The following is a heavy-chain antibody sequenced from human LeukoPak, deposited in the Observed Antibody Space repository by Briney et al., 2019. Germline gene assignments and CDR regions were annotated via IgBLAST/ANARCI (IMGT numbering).Heavy chain of an antibody. J-gene: IGHJ5*02. CDR2: INPNSGGT. D-gene: IGHD3-9*01. V-gene: IGHV1-2*02. Sequence: EASVKVSCKASGYTFTGYYMHWVRQAPGQGLEWMGWINPNSGGTNYAQKFQGRVTMTRDKSISTAYLQWSSLKASDTAMYYCARQSTWFSLSPAFDPWGQGTLVTVSS. CDR1: GYTFTGYY. CDR3: ARQSTWFSLSPAFDP.